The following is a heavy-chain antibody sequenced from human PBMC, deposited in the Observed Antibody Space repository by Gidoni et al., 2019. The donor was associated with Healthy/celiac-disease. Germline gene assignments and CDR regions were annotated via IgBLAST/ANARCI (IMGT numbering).Heavy chain of an antibody. CDR1: GFTFSSYG. D-gene: IGHD3-16*01. CDR2: ISYDGSNK. J-gene: IGHJ4*02. CDR3: AKDIDPADPIEDMITFGGVPTDY. Sequence: QVQLVESGGGVVQPGRSLRLPCAASGFTFSSYGMHWVRQAPGKGLEWVAVISYDGSNKYYADSVKGRFTISRDNSKNTLYLQMNSLRAEDTAVYYCAKDIDPADPIEDMITFGGVPTDYWGQGTLVTVSS. V-gene: IGHV3-30*18.